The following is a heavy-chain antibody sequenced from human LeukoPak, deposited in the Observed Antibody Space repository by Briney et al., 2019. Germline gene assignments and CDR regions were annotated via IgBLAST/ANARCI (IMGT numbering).Heavy chain of an antibody. J-gene: IGHJ6*02. V-gene: IGHV3-48*02. D-gene: IGHD3-22*01. CDR2: IGSSGSPT. CDR3: ARRPYSDTSGRLSDV. CDR1: GFAFSSYN. Sequence: GGSLRLSCAASGFAFSSYNMNWVRQAPGKGLEWISYIGSSGSPTHYADSVGGRFTISRDNAKNPLYLQMNSLRDEDTAVYFCARRPYSDTSGRLSDVWGQGTTVTVSS.